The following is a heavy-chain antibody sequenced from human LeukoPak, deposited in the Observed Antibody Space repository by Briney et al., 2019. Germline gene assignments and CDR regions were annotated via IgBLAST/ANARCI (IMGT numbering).Heavy chain of an antibody. CDR1: GGSISSSSYY. J-gene: IGHJ3*02. CDR3: ARGDDYGDYRSAFDI. CDR2: IYYSGST. V-gene: IGHV4-39*07. D-gene: IGHD4-17*01. Sequence: PSETLSLTCTVSGGSISSSSYYWGWIRQPPGKGLEWIGSIYYSGSTYYNPSLKSRVTISVDTSKNQFSLKLSSVTAADTAVYYCARGDDYGDYRSAFDIWGQGTMVTVSS.